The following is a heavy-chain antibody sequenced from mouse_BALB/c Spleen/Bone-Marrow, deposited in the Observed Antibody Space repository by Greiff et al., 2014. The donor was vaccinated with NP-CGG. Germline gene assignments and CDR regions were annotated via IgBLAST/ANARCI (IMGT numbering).Heavy chain of an antibody. CDR2: IDPYNGGT. D-gene: IGHD1-1*01. Sequence: EVQLQQSGPELVKPGASVKVSCKASGYAFTSYNMYWVKQSHGKSLEWIGYIDPYNGGTSYNQKFKGKATLTVDKSSSTAYMLLNSLTSEDSAVYYCASYGSSYGAMDYWGQGTSVTVSS. CDR3: ASYGSSYGAMDY. V-gene: IGHV1S135*01. CDR1: GYAFTSYN. J-gene: IGHJ4*01.